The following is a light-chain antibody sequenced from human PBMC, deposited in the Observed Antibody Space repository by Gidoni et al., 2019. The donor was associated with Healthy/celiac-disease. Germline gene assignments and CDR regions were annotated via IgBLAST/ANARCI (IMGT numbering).Light chain of an antibody. Sequence: QSALTQPASVSGSPGQSITISCTGTSSDVGGYNYVPWYQKHPGKAPKLMIYDVSNRPSGVSNRFSGSKSGNTASLTISGLQAEDEADYYCSSYTSSSTLDVFGTGTKVTVL. CDR3: SSYTSSSTLDV. V-gene: IGLV2-14*03. CDR1: SSDVGGYNY. J-gene: IGLJ1*01. CDR2: DVS.